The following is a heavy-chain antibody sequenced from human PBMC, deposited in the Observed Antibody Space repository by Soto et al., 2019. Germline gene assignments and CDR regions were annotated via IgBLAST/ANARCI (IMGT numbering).Heavy chain of an antibody. V-gene: IGHV3-7*04. CDR1: GFTFNSYW. CDR2: IKHDGSEK. Sequence: EVQLVESGGGLVQPGGSLRLSCAASGFTFNSYWMTWVRQAPGKGLEWVANIKHDGSEKYYVDSVKCRFTISRDNAKNSLYLQMNSLRAEDTAVYYCARGWGLDPWGQGTLVTVSS. D-gene: IGHD1-26*01. J-gene: IGHJ5*02. CDR3: ARGWGLDP.